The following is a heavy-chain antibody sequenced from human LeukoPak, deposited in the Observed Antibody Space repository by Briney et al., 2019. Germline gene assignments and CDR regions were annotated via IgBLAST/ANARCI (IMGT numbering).Heavy chain of an antibody. J-gene: IGHJ4*02. CDR2: IYHSGST. Sequence: SETLSLTCTISGGSTNSHYWSWIRQPPGKGLEWIGYIYHSGSTNYNASLKSRVTISIDTSKNQFSLKLSSVTTADTAVYYCARGDHRYCSSTSCPIHFDYWGQGTLVTVSS. V-gene: IGHV4-59*11. D-gene: IGHD2-2*01. CDR1: GGSTNSHY. CDR3: ARGDHRYCSSTSCPIHFDY.